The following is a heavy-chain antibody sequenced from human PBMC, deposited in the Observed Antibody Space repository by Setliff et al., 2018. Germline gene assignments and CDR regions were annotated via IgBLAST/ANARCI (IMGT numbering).Heavy chain of an antibody. D-gene: IGHD2-2*01. CDR1: GYTFTDYG. J-gene: IGHJ4*02. Sequence: ASVKVSCKASGYTFTDYGVTWVRQAPGQGLEWVGWINPYTGNAYYAPKFQGRVSLTTDTSTTTAYMDLRSLRPDDTVIYFCSRLVRFCTRTSCQRLSGDDYWGQGTLVTVSS. CDR2: INPYTGNA. CDR3: SRLVRFCTRTSCQRLSGDDY. V-gene: IGHV1-18*01.